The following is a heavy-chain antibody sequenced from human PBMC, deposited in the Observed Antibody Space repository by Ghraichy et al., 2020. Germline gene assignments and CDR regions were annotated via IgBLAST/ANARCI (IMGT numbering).Heavy chain of an antibody. CDR3: TRFWSRAYSSGWEYFDY. CDR2: IRSKAYGGTT. CDR1: GFTFGDYA. V-gene: IGHV3-49*03. D-gene: IGHD6-19*01. J-gene: IGHJ4*02. Sequence: GGSLRLSCTASGFTFGDYAMSWFRQAPGKGLEWVGFIRSKAYGGTTEYAASVKGRFTISRDDSKSIAYLQMNSLKTEDTAVYYCTRFWSRAYSSGWEYFDYWGQGTLVTVSS.